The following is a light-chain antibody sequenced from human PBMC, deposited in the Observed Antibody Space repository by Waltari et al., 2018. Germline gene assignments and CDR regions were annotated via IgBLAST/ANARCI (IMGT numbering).Light chain of an antibody. V-gene: IGKV3-20*01. CDR2: HAS. CDR1: QSISKY. CDR3: QHYVSLPVT. Sequence: EIVLPQSPGTLSLSSGERATLSCRTSQSISKYLAGYQQKPGQAPRLLIYHASSRATGIPDRFSGSGSGTDFSLTISRLEPEDFAVYYCQHYVSLPVTFGQGTKVEIK. J-gene: IGKJ1*01.